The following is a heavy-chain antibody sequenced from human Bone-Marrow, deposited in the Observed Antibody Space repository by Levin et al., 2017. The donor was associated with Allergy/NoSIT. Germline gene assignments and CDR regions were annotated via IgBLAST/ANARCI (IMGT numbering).Heavy chain of an antibody. V-gene: IGHV3-23*01. J-gene: IGHJ4*01. CDR2: MSGSGGDT. Sequence: GESLKISCAASGFTFSTHAMNWVRQAPGKGLEWVSGMSGSGGDTYYADSVKGRFTISRDNSKNKVFLQMNSLRPEDTAVYFCAKGAVAVAGDFYFFDYWGHGTLVTVSS. D-gene: IGHD6-19*01. CDR1: GFTFSTHA. CDR3: AKGAVAVAGDFYFFDY.